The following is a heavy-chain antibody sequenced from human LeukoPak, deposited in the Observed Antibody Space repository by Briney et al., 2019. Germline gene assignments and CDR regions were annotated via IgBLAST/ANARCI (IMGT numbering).Heavy chain of an antibody. Sequence: PSETLSLTCSVSGGSISTNYWSWIRQPPGRGLEWIGYIHYSGDTNYNPSLKSRVTISVDTSKNQFSLKMSSVTAADTAVYYCARRHKYDFWSGYYQTANDGFDIWGQGTMVTVSS. J-gene: IGHJ3*02. D-gene: IGHD3-3*01. V-gene: IGHV4-59*08. CDR2: IHYSGDT. CDR1: GGSISTNY. CDR3: ARRHKYDFWSGYYQTANDGFDI.